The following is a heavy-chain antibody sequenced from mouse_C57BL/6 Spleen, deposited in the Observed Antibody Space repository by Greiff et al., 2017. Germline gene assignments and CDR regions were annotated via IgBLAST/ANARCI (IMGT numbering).Heavy chain of an antibody. Sequence: QVQLQQPGAELVKPGASVKLSCKASGYTFTSYWMHWVKQRPGQGLEWIGMIHPNSGSTNYNEKFKSKATLTVDKSSSTAYMQLSSLTSEDSAVYYCARWSTTVVATDAMGYWGQGTSVTVSS. CDR3: ARWSTTVVATDAMGY. CDR1: GYTFTSYW. J-gene: IGHJ4*01. CDR2: IHPNSGST. D-gene: IGHD1-1*01. V-gene: IGHV1-64*01.